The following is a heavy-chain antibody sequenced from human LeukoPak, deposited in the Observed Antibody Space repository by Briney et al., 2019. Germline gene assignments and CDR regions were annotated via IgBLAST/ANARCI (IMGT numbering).Heavy chain of an antibody. CDR3: ARAEHNWNYEHAFDI. Sequence: GASVKVSCKASGGTFSSYAISWVRQAPGQGLEWMGGIIPIFGTANYAQKFQGRVTITADESTSTAYMELSSLRSEDTAVYYCARAEHNWNYEHAFDIWGQGTMVTVSS. CDR2: IIPIFGTA. D-gene: IGHD1-7*01. J-gene: IGHJ3*02. V-gene: IGHV1-69*13. CDR1: GGTFSSYA.